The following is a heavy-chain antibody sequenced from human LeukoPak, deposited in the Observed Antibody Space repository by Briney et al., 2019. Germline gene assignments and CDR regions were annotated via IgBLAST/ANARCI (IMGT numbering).Heavy chain of an antibody. Sequence: SETLSLTCTVSGGSISSYYWSWIRQPPGKGLEWIGYIYYSGSTNYNPSLKSRVTISVDTSKNQFSLKLSSVTAADTAVYYCARGRTYYDYVWGSYRYPSYYFDYWGQGTLVTVSS. CDR1: GGSISSYY. CDR2: IYYSGST. J-gene: IGHJ4*02. V-gene: IGHV4-59*12. CDR3: ARGRTYYDYVWGSYRYPSYYFDY. D-gene: IGHD3-16*02.